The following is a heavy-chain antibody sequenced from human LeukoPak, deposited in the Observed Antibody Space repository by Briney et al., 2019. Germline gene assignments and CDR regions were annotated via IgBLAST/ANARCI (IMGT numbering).Heavy chain of an antibody. V-gene: IGHV3-33*01. CDR3: ARAGGTAFDR. J-gene: IGHJ4*02. CDR2: IWYDGSEK. CDR1: GFTFSSYG. D-gene: IGHD1-14*01. Sequence: GGSLRLSCAASGFTFSSYGMHWVRQAPGKGLEWVAVIWYDGSEKYYADSVKGRFTISRENSKKTLYLQMNSLRGDDTGVYYCARAGGTAFDRWGQGTRVTVSS.